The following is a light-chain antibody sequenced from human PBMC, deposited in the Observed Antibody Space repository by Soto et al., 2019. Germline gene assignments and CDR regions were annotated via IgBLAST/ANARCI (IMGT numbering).Light chain of an antibody. CDR2: DAS. CDR3: QHYGRSPGLFT. V-gene: IGKV3-20*01. Sequence: EIVLTQSPGTLSLSPGERATLSCRASQSFSSTYLAWYQQKPGQAPRLLIYDASTRATGIPDRFSGSGSGADFTLTISRLEPEDSAVYYYQHYGRSPGLFTFGPGTKVEIK. CDR1: QSFSSTY. J-gene: IGKJ3*01.